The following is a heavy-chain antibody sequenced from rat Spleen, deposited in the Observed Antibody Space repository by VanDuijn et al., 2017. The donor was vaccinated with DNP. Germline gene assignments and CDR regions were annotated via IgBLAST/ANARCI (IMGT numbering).Heavy chain of an antibody. Sequence: EVQLVESGGGLVQPGRSLKLSCAASGFTFSDYNMAWVRQAPKKGLEWVATISYDGSSIDYRDSVKGRFAVSRDNAKSTLYLQMNSLRSEDMATYYCVRWNSGHFDYWGQGVMVTVSS. CDR2: ISYDGSSI. J-gene: IGHJ2*01. D-gene: IGHD4-3*01. CDR1: GFTFSDYN. V-gene: IGHV5-7*01. CDR3: VRWNSGHFDY.